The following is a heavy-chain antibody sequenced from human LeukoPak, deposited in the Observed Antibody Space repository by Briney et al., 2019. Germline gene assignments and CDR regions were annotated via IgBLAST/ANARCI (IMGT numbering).Heavy chain of an antibody. D-gene: IGHD3-10*01. CDR3: ARDLDGSGSYVSGY. J-gene: IGHJ4*02. CDR1: GYTFTSYG. CDR2: ISAYNGNT. Sequence: GASVKVSCKASGYTFTSYGISWVRQAPGQGLEWMGWISAYNGNTNYAQKFQGRVTMTRDTSISTAYMELSRLRSDDTAVYYCARDLDGSGSYVSGYWGQGTLVTVSS. V-gene: IGHV1-18*01.